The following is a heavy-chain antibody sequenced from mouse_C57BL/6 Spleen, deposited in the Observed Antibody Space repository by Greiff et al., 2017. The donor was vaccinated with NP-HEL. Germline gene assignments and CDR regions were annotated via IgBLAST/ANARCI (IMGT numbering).Heavy chain of an antibody. CDR1: GYAFSSSW. CDR2: IYPGDGDT. V-gene: IGHV1-82*01. CDR3: ARSDYYGSSYFYY. Sequence: VQLQQSGPELVKPGASVKISCKASGYAFSSSWMNWVKQRPGKGLEWIGRIYPGDGDTNYNGKFKGKATLTADKSSSTAYMQLSSLTSEDSAVYFCARSDYYGSSYFYYWGQGTTLTVSS. D-gene: IGHD1-1*01. J-gene: IGHJ2*01.